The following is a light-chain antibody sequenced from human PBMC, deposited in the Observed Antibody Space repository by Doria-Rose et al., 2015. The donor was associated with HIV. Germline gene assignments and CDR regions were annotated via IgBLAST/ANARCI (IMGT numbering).Light chain of an antibody. CDR3: QQYYDTTS. CDR1: QSLLYTSKNY. Sequence: TQSPESLGMSLGERAALNCKSNQSLLYTSKNYLAWYQQKPGQPPKLLIYWASTRQSGVPARFSGSGSGTDFTPTISSLEAEDVAVYYCQQYYDTTSFGPGTTVDIK. V-gene: IGKV4-1*01. J-gene: IGKJ3*01. CDR2: WAS.